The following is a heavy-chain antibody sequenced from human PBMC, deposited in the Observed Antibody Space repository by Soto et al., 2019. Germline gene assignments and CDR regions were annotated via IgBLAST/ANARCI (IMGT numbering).Heavy chain of an antibody. CDR1: GFTFDDYA. V-gene: IGHV3-9*01. CDR2: ISWNSGSI. D-gene: IGHD3-3*01. Sequence: EVQLVESGGGLVQPGRSLRLSCAASGFTFDDYAMHWVRQAPGKGLEWVSGISWNSGSIGYADSVKGRFTISRDNAKNSLYLQMNSLRAEDTALYYCAKHTLRDFWSGYPDYWGQGTLVTVSS. J-gene: IGHJ4*02. CDR3: AKHTLRDFWSGYPDY.